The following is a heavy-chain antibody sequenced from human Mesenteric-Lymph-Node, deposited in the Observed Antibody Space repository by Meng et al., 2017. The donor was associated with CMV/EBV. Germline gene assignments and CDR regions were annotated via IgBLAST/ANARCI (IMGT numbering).Heavy chain of an antibody. Sequence: GESLKISCAASGFTFSSYSMNWVRQAPGKGLEWVSYISSSSSTIYYADSVKGRITISRDNAKNSLSLQMNSLGAEDTAIYYCARWDGHNYQSGYGMDVWGQGTTVTVSS. J-gene: IGHJ6*02. V-gene: IGHV3-48*04. CDR2: ISSSSSTI. CDR3: ARWDGHNYQSGYGMDV. CDR1: GFTFSSYS. D-gene: IGHD5-24*01.